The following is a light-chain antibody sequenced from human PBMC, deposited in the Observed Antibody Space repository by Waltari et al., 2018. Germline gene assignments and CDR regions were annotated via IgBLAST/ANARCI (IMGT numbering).Light chain of an antibody. J-gene: IGKJ5*01. CDR2: GTS. CDR3: QQYGSSPPIT. CDR1: QIVSSSY. Sequence: EIVLTQSPGTLSLSPGERPTLSCRASQIVSSSYLAWYQQKPGQAPRLLIYGTSSRATGIPDRFSGSGSGTDFTLTISRLEPEDFAVYYCQQYGSSPPITFGQGTRLEIK. V-gene: IGKV3-20*01.